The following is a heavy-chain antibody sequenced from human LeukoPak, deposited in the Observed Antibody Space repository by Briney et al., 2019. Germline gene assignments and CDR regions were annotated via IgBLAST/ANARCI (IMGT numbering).Heavy chain of an antibody. CDR1: GFTFSTDA. J-gene: IGHJ3*02. CDR2: ISGSGGDT. D-gene: IGHD6-19*01. Sequence: GGSLRLSCAASGFTFSTDAMTWVRQAPGKGLQWVSAISGSGGDTYYEDSVKGRFTISRDNSKNMMYLQMNSLRAEDTAVYYCARGIGYSSGWGAFDIWGQGTMVTVSS. V-gene: IGHV3-23*01. CDR3: ARGIGYSSGWGAFDI.